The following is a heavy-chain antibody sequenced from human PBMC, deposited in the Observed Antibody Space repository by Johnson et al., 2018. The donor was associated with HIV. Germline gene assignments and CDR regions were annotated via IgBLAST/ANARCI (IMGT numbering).Heavy chain of an antibody. D-gene: IGHD3-16*01. Sequence: VQLVESGGGVVRPGGSLRLSCAASGFTFDDYGLSWVRQAPGKGLVYVSGSRFDGDDTMYEDSVKGRFTISRDNARNTLYLQMNSLRAGDTAVYYCARVGEGGFDIWGQGTMVTVSS. CDR1: GFTFDDYG. CDR2: SRFDGDDT. J-gene: IGHJ3*02. CDR3: ARVGEGGFDI. V-gene: IGHV3-20*04.